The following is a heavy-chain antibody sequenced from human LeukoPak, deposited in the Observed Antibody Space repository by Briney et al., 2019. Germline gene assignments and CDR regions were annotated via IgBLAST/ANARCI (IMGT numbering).Heavy chain of an antibody. J-gene: IGHJ6*02. V-gene: IGHV4-34*01. CDR2: INHSGST. Sequence: SETLSLTCAVYGGSFSGYYWSWIRQPPGKGLEWIGEINHSGSTNYNPSLKSRVTISVDTSKNQFSLKLSSVTAADTAVYYCAGGYGKDVWGQGTTVTVSS. CDR1: GGSFSGYY. CDR3: AGGYGKDV.